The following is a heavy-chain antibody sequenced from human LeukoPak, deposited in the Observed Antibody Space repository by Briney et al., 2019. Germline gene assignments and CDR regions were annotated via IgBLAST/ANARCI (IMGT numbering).Heavy chain of an antibody. V-gene: IGHV4-34*01. Sequence: PSETLSLTCAVYGGSFSGYYWSWIRQPPGKGLEWIGEINHSGSTNYNPSLKSRVTISVDTSKNQFSLKLSSVTAADTAVYYCARPGSGWAYDAFDVWGQGTVVTVSS. CDR3: ARPGSGWAYDAFDV. J-gene: IGHJ3*01. D-gene: IGHD6-19*01. CDR2: INHSGST. CDR1: GGSFSGYY.